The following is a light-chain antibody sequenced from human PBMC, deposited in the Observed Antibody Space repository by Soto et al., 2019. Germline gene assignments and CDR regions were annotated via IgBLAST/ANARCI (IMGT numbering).Light chain of an antibody. CDR3: QQYGSSIT. Sequence: DIQMTQSPSTLSASVGDRVTITCRASQSISSWLAWYQQKPGKAPQLMIYDASSLESGVPSRFSGSGSGTDFTLTISRLEPEDFAVYYCQQYGSSITFGQGTRLEIK. CDR1: QSISSW. CDR2: DAS. J-gene: IGKJ5*01. V-gene: IGKV1-5*01.